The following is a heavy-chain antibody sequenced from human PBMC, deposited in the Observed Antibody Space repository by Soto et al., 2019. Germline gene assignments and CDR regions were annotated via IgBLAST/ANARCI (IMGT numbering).Heavy chain of an antibody. V-gene: IGHV4-30-4*01. D-gene: IGHD3-3*01. CDR2: IYNSGNT. CDR1: GGSINGGGYF. Sequence: QVQLQESGPGLVKPSQTLSLTCTVSGGSINGGGYFWSWIRQTPGKGLEWIGHIYNSGNTYTNPSLNGRATISGDTSPNQFSLNLKSVTAADTAVYYCARGPSADKVDYWGQGTLVTVSS. J-gene: IGHJ4*02. CDR3: ARGPSADKVDY.